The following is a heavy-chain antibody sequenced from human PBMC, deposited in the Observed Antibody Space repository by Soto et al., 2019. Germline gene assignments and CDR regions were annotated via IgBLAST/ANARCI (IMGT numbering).Heavy chain of an antibody. CDR3: ARGSLEFSLLQLPDAFDI. CDR1: GFTFSSYS. CDR2: ISSSSSTI. Sequence: GGSLRLSCAASGFTFSSYSMNWVRQAPGKGLEWVSYISSSSSTIYYADSVKGRFTISRDNAKNSLYLQMNSLRAEDTAVYYCARGSLEFSLLQLPDAFDIWGQGTMVTVSS. D-gene: IGHD3-16*02. V-gene: IGHV3-48*01. J-gene: IGHJ3*02.